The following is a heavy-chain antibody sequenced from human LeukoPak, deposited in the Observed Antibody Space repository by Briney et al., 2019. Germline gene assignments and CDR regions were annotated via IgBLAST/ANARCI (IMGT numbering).Heavy chain of an antibody. D-gene: IGHD3-16*02. J-gene: IGHJ4*02. V-gene: IGHV7-4-1*02. Sequence: ASVKVSCKASGYTFTGYYMHWVRQAPGQGLEWMGWINTNTGNPTYAQGFTGRFVFSLDTSVSTAYLQISSLKAEDTAVYYCARADYVWGSYRYSLLFDYWGQGTLVTVSS. CDR2: INTNTGNP. CDR3: ARADYVWGSYRYSLLFDY. CDR1: GYTFTGYY.